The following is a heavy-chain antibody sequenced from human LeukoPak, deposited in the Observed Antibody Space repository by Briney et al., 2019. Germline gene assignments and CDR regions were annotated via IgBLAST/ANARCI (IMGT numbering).Heavy chain of an antibody. Sequence: SETLSLTCAVYGGSFSGYYWSWIRQPPGKGLEWIGEINHSGSTNYNPSLKSRVTISVDTSKNQFSLKLSSVPAADTAVYYCARFGSGWHYFDYWGQGTLVTVSS. V-gene: IGHV4-34*01. J-gene: IGHJ4*02. CDR3: ARFGSGWHYFDY. CDR1: GGSFSGYY. CDR2: INHSGST. D-gene: IGHD6-19*01.